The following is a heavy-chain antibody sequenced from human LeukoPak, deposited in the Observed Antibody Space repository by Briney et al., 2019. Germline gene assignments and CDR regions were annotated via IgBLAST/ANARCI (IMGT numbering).Heavy chain of an antibody. V-gene: IGHV3-23*01. CDR3: GTSTTSFDY. CDR1: GFAFDTYG. CDR2: ISGSGYNT. Sequence: PGGSLRLSCAASGFAFDTYGMTWARQAPGKGLEWVSSISGSGYNTYYADSVKGRFTISRDNSKNTLYLQMNSLRAEDTAIYYCGTSTTSFDYWGQGTLVTVSS. J-gene: IGHJ4*02.